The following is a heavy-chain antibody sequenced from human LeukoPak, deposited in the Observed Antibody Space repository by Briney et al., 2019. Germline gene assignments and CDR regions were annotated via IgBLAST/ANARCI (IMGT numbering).Heavy chain of an antibody. CDR1: GGTFSSYT. D-gene: IGHD2-2*01. Sequence: GASVKVSCKASGGTFSSYTISWVRQAPGQGLEWMGRIIPILGIANYAQKLQGRVTMTTDTSTSTAYMELRSLRSDDTAVYYCARDSDIVVVPAAISFDPWGQGTLVTVSS. CDR3: ARDSDIVVVPAAISFDP. J-gene: IGHJ5*02. CDR2: IIPILGIA. V-gene: IGHV1-69*04.